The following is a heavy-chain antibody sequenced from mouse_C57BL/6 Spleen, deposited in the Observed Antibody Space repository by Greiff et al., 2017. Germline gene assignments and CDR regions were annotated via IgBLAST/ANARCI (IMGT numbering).Heavy chain of an antibody. D-gene: IGHD3-2*02. Sequence: QVQLQQSGAELVMPGASVKLSCKASGYTFTSYWMHWVKQRPGQGLEWIGEIDPSDSYTNYNQKFKGKSTLTVDKSSSTAYMQLSSLTSEDSAVYYCARYDSSGFDYWGQGTTLTVSS. CDR3: ARYDSSGFDY. CDR1: GYTFTSYW. V-gene: IGHV1-69*01. CDR2: IDPSDSYT. J-gene: IGHJ2*01.